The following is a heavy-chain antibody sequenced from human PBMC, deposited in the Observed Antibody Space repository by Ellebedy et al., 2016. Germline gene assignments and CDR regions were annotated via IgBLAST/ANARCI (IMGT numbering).Heavy chain of an antibody. CDR2: MRKSGYA. J-gene: IGHJ4*02. V-gene: IGHV4-31*03. CDR3: ARGAYTTLSGPFDY. Sequence: SETLSLIXSVSGDSMTTGDDYNWSWIRQRPGEGLEWIGFMRKSGYAYYEPSLQSRLSMSVAPSRNHFSLNLRPVTAADTAIYYCARGAYTTLSGPFDYWGRGTLVTVSS. CDR1: GDSMTTGDDY. D-gene: IGHD2/OR15-2a*01.